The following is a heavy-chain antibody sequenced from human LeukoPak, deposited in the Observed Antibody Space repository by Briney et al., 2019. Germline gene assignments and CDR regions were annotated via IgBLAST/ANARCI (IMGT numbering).Heavy chain of an antibody. D-gene: IGHD3-22*01. V-gene: IGHV4-4*02. CDR1: GGSISSSNW. J-gene: IGHJ5*02. CDR2: IYHSGST. Sequence: PSETLSLTCAVSGGSISSSNWWSWVRQPPGKGLEWIGEIYHSGSTNYNPSLKSRVTISVDKSKNQFSLKLSSVTAADTAVYYCARDSPGLYDSSGYSWFDPWGQGTLVTVSS. CDR3: ARDSPGLYDSSGYSWFDP.